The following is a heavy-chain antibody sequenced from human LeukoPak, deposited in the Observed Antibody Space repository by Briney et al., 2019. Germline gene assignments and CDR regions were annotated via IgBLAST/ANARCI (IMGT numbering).Heavy chain of an antibody. Sequence: PGGSLRLSCAASGFTFSSYSMNWVRQAPGKGLEWVSSIGSRSTSIYYADSVKGRFTISRDNAKNSLYLQMNSLRAEDTDVYYCARDVGASAPDAFDIWGQGTMVTVSS. CDR2: IGSRSTSI. V-gene: IGHV3-21*01. CDR3: ARDVGASAPDAFDI. D-gene: IGHD1-26*01. J-gene: IGHJ3*02. CDR1: GFTFSSYS.